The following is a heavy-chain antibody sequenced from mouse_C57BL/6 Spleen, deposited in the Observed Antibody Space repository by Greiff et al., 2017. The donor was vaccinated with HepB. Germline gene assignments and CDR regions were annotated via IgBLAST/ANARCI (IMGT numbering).Heavy chain of an antibody. CDR1: GFTFSDYY. CDR3: ARQGGSYAMDY. V-gene: IGHV5-12*01. CDR2: ISNGGGST. J-gene: IGHJ4*01. Sequence: EVQGVESGGGLVQPGGSLKLSCAASGFTFSDYYMYWVRQTPEKRLEWVAYISNGGGSTYYPDTVKGRFTISRDNAKNTPYLQLSRLKSEDAAMYYCARQGGSYAMDYWGQGTSVTVSS.